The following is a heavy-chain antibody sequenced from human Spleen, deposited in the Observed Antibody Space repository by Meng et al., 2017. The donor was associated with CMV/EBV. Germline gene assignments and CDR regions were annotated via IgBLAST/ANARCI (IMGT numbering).Heavy chain of an antibody. V-gene: IGHV3-7*01. Sequence: GGSLRLSCAASGFTFSSYWMSWVRQAPGKGLEWVANIKQDGSEKYYVDSVKGRFTISRDNAKNSLYLQMNSLRAEDTAVYYCARGRYYDFWSGFLEGSYYFNYWGQGTLVTVSS. CDR1: GFTFSSYW. D-gene: IGHD3-3*01. CDR2: IKQDGSEK. CDR3: ARGRYYDFWSGFLEGSYYFNY. J-gene: IGHJ4*02.